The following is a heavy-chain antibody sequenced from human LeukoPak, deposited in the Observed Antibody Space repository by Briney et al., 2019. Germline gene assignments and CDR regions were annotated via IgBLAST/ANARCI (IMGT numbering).Heavy chain of an antibody. CDR1: GGTFSSYA. J-gene: IGHJ4*02. CDR3: ARMETPSSSWHPASFDY. D-gene: IGHD6-13*01. V-gene: IGHV1-69*13. Sequence: GASVKVSCKASGGTFSSYAISWVRQAPGQGLEWMGGIIPIFGTANYAQKFQGRVTITADESTSTAYMELSSLRSEDTAVYYCARMETPSSSWHPASFDYWGQGALVTVSS. CDR2: IIPIFGTA.